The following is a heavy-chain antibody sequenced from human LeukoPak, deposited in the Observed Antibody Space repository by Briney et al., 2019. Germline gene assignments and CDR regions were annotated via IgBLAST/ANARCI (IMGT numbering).Heavy chain of an antibody. CDR3: ARDSRGYCSGGSCRDY. Sequence: PGGSLRLSCAASGFTFSSYSMNWVRQAPGKGLEWVSSISSSSSYIYYADSVKGRFTISRDNAKNSLYPQMNSLRAEDTAVYYCARDSRGYCSGGSCRDYWGQGTLVTVSS. D-gene: IGHD2-15*01. J-gene: IGHJ4*02. V-gene: IGHV3-21*01. CDR1: GFTFSSYS. CDR2: ISSSSSYI.